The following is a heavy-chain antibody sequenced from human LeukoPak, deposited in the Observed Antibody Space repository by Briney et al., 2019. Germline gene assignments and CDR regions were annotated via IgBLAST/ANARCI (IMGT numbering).Heavy chain of an antibody. J-gene: IGHJ4*02. D-gene: IGHD3-10*01. Sequence: PSETLSLTCAVYGGSFSGYYWSWIRQPPGKGLERIGEINHSGSTNYNPSLKSRVTISVDTSKNQFSLKLSSVTAADTAVYYCARGRRVTMVRGVYFDYWGQGTLVTVSS. CDR2: INHSGST. CDR3: ARGRRVTMVRGVYFDY. CDR1: GGSFSGYY. V-gene: IGHV4-34*01.